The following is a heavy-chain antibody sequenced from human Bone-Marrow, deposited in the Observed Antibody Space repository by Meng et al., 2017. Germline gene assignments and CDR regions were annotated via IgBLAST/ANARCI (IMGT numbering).Heavy chain of an antibody. CDR3: ARDTYSSSWYGWNYYYYYGMDV. CDR1: GFTFSSYA. D-gene: IGHD6-13*01. Sequence: GESLKISCAASGFTFSSYAMHWVRQAPGKGLEWVAVISYDGSNKYYADSVKGRFTISRDNSKNTLYLQMNSLRAEDTAVYYCARDTYSSSWYGWNYYYYYGMDVWGQGTKVTVSS. CDR2: ISYDGSNK. V-gene: IGHV3-30*01. J-gene: IGHJ6*02.